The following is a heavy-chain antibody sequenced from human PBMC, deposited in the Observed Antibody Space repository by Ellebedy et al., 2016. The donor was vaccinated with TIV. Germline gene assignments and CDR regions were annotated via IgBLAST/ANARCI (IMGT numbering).Heavy chain of an antibody. V-gene: IGHV1-18*01. CDR2: ISAYNGDT. J-gene: IGHJ5*02. CDR1: GYTFTKYG. D-gene: IGHD2/OR15-2a*01. CDR3: ARGFYEKFDP. Sequence: ASVKVSCKASGYTFTKYGISWARQAPGQGLEWMGWISAYNGDTNYAQRFQGRVTMTTDTSTSTVSMELRSLRSDDTAVYYCARGFYEKFDPWGQGTLVTVSS.